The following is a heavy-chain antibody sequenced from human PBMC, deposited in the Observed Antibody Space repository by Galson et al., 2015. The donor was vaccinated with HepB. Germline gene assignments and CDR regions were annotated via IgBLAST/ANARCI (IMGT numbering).Heavy chain of an antibody. J-gene: IGHJ4*02. V-gene: IGHV3-73*01. CDR2: IRSKANNYAT. Sequence: SLRLSCAASGFTFSGSAIHWVRQASGKGPEWVGRIRSKANNYATSYVPSLQCRFTIYRHDSNNMAFLHMTSLKIEDTAVYYCTRLGDSSGYSSRWGQGTLVTVSS. CDR1: GFTFSGSA. D-gene: IGHD6-19*01. CDR3: TRLGDSSGYSSR.